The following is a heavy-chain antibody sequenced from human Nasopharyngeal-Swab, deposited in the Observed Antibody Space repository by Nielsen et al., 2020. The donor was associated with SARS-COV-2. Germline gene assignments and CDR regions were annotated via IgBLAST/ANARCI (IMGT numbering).Heavy chain of an antibody. V-gene: IGHV4-31*03. Sequence: SETLSLTCTVSGVSITSAGYYWSWIRQHPGKGLEWIGYIYYSVSTSYNPSLKSRVTISVDTSKNQFSLKLSSVTAADTAEYYCARVVTRKLVVALVLDDCDIWGQGTMVTVSS. J-gene: IGHJ3*02. CDR1: GVSITSAGYY. D-gene: IGHD2-15*01. CDR2: IYYSVST. CDR3: ARVVTRKLVVALVLDDCDI.